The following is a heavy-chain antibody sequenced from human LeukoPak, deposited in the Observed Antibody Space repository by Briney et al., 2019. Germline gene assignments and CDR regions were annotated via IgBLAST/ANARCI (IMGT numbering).Heavy chain of an antibody. D-gene: IGHD6-6*01. V-gene: IGHV3-48*01. CDR3: ARGYGFEYSSSSGY. CDR2: ISSSSSTI. Sequence: QSGGSLRLSCAASGFTFSSYSMNWVRQAPGKGLEWVSYISSSSSTIYYADSVKGRFTISRDNAKNSLYLQMNSLRAEDTAVYYCARGYGFEYSSSSGYWGQGTLVTVSS. J-gene: IGHJ4*02. CDR1: GFTFSSYS.